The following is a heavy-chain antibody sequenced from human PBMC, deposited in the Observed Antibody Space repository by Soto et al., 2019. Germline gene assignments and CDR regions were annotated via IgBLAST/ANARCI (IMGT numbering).Heavy chain of an antibody. V-gene: IGHV4-39*01. CDR2: IYYSGST. J-gene: IGHJ6*02. D-gene: IGHD1-26*01. Sequence: QLQLQESGPGLVKPSETLSLTCTVSGGSISSSSYYWGWIRQPPGKGLEWIGSIYYSGSTYYNPSLKSRVTISVDTSKNQFSLKLSSVTAADTAVYYCARNLQGATMYYYYGMDVWGQGTTVTVSS. CDR3: ARNLQGATMYYYYGMDV. CDR1: GGSISSSSYY.